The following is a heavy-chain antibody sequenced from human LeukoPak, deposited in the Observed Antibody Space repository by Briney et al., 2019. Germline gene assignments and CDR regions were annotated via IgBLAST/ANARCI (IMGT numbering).Heavy chain of an antibody. CDR1: GFTFSYYE. CDR2: IDSGGSTI. J-gene: IGHJ6*02. V-gene: IGHV3-48*03. Sequence: PGGSLRLSCAAPGFTFSYYEMNWVRQAPGKGLEWVSHIDSGGSTIYYADSVKGRFTVSRDNAKDSLYLQMNSLRAEDTAVYYCASDSSVYYGLDVWGQGTTVTVS. D-gene: IGHD3-22*01. CDR3: ASDSSVYYGLDV.